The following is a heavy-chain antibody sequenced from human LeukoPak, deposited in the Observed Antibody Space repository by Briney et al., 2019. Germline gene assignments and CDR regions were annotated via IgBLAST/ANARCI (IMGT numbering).Heavy chain of an antibody. CDR3: ATSYSYGPFDY. J-gene: IGHJ4*02. Sequence: GGSLRLSCAASGFTFSSYAMSWVRQAPGKGLEWVSAISGSGGSTYYADSVKGRLTISRDNSKNTLYLQMNSLRAEDTAVYYCATSYSYGPFDYWGQGTLVTVSS. CDR2: ISGSGGST. CDR1: GFTFSSYA. D-gene: IGHD5-18*01. V-gene: IGHV3-23*01.